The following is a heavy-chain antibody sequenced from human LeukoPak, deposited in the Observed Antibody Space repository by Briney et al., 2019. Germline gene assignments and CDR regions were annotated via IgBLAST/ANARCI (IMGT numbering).Heavy chain of an antibody. CDR1: GFTFSSYG. Sequence: GGSLRLSCAASGFTFSSYGMHWVRQAPGKGLEWVAFIRYDGSNKYYADSVKGRFTISRDNSKDTLYLQMNSLRAEDTAVYYCAKDYYDSSGYSPFDYWGPGTLVTVSS. D-gene: IGHD3-22*01. V-gene: IGHV3-30*02. J-gene: IGHJ4*02. CDR2: IRYDGSNK. CDR3: AKDYYDSSGYSPFDY.